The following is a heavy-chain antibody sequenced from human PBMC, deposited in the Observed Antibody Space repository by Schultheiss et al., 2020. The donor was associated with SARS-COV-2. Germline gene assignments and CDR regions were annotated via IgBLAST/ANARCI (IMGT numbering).Heavy chain of an antibody. CDR3: ARVVGGAYYYYYMDV. CDR1: GGTFSSYA. D-gene: IGHD3-16*01. Sequence: SVKVSCKASGGTFSSYAISWVRQAPGQGLEWMGGIIPIFGTANYAQKFQGRVTITADESTSTAYMELSSLRSEDTAVYYCARVVGGAYYYYYMDVWGKGTTVTVSS. V-gene: IGHV1-69*13. CDR2: IIPIFGTA. J-gene: IGHJ6*03.